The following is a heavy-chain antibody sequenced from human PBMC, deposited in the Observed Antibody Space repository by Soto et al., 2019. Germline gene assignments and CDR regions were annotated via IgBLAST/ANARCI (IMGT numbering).Heavy chain of an antibody. CDR1: GFSLSTTGVG. D-gene: IGHD3-22*01. V-gene: IGHV2-5*02. J-gene: IGHJ4*02. Sequence: QITLKESGPTLVKPTQTLTLTCTFSGFSLSTTGVGVGWIRQPPGKALEWLALIYWDDDKRYSPSLKSRLTISKDTSENQVVLTMTNMDPVDTATYYCAHAHYYDDGGYWGQGTLVTVSS. CDR2: IYWDDDK. CDR3: AHAHYYDDGGY.